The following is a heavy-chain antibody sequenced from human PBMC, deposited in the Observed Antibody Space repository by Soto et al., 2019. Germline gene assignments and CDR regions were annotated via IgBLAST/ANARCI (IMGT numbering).Heavy chain of an antibody. CDR3: AREGPYGSGRSYYYYGMDV. Sequence: ESGGGVVQPGRSLRLSCAASGFTFSSYAMHWVRQAPGKGLEWVAVISYDGSNKYYADSVKGRFTISRDNSKNTLYLQMNSLRAEDTAVYYCAREGPYGSGRSYYYYGMDVW. CDR1: GFTFSSYA. D-gene: IGHD3-10*01. V-gene: IGHV3-30-3*01. CDR2: ISYDGSNK. J-gene: IGHJ6*01.